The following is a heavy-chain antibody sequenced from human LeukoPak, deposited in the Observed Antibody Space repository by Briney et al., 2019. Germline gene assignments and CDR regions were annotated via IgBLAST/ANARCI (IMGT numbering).Heavy chain of an antibody. CDR1: GYTLTELS. J-gene: IGHJ3*02. CDR3: ATVYRGDSSVPNAFDI. V-gene: IGHV1-24*01. CDR2: FDPEDGEK. Sequence: ASVKVSCKVSGYTLTELSMHWVRQAPGKGLEWMGGFDPEDGEKIYAQKFQGRVTMTEDTSTDTAYMELSSLRSEDTAMYYCATVYRGDSSVPNAFDIWGQGTMVTVSS. D-gene: IGHD3-22*01.